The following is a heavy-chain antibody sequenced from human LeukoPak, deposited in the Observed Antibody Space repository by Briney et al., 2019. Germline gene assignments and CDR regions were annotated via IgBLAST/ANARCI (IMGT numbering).Heavy chain of an antibody. J-gene: IGHJ6*03. V-gene: IGHV3-23*01. D-gene: IGHD3-9*01. CDR3: AKCILTGYYKGYMDV. Sequence: GGSLRLSCAASGFTFSSFGMSWVRQAPGKGLEWVSAISGSGVSTYYADSVKGRFTISRDNSKNSLYLQMNSLRAEDTAVYYYAKCILTGYYKGYMDVWGKGTTVTISS. CDR1: GFTFSSFG. CDR2: ISGSGVST.